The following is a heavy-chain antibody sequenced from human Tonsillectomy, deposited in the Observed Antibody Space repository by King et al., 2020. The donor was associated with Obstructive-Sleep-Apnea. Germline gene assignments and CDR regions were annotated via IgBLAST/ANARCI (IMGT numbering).Heavy chain of an antibody. J-gene: IGHJ4*02. Sequence: VQLVESGGGLVQPGGSLRLSFAASGCTFSNYAMSGVRQPPGKGLEWFSGIGGSGGSTYYDDSVKGRFIITREHSKNTLYLQMDSLRAEDTAVYYCAKAKAIDYYGSGSHFDYWGQGTLVTVSS. V-gene: IGHV3-23*04. CDR3: AKAKAIDYYGSGSHFDY. CDR1: GCTFSNYA. D-gene: IGHD3-10*01. CDR2: IGGSGGST.